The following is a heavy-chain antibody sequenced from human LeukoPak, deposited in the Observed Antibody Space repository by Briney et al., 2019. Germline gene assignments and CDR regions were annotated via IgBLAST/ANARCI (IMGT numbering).Heavy chain of an antibody. CDR1: GFTFSDYY. V-gene: IGHV3-11*01. D-gene: IGHD5-12*01. CDR2: ISSSGSTI. CDR3: ARASGYDFSSDY. Sequence: GGSLRLSCAASGFTFSDYYMGWIRQAPGKGLEWVSYISSSGSTIYYADSVKGRFTIPRDNAKNSLYLQMNSLRAEDTAVYYCARASGYDFSSDYWGQGTLVTVSS. J-gene: IGHJ4*02.